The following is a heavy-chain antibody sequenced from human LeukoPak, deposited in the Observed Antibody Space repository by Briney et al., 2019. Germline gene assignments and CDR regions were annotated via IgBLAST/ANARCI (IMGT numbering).Heavy chain of an antibody. V-gene: IGHV1-69*05. CDR3: ARMVSTAAGAVVTAYFDY. CDR1: GDTFSSYA. Sequence: SVKVSCRASGDTFSSYAISWVRQAPGQGLEWMGGIIPILGTANYAQKFQGRVTITTDESTSTAYMELSSLRSEDTAVYYCARMVSTAAGAVVTAYFDYWGQGTLVTVSS. CDR2: IIPILGTA. J-gene: IGHJ4*02. D-gene: IGHD2-21*02.